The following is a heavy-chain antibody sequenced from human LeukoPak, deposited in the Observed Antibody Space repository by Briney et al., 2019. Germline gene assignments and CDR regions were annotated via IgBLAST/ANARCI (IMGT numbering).Heavy chain of an antibody. J-gene: IGHJ2*01. CDR1: GGSISSYY. V-gene: IGHV4-4*09. Sequence: SETLSLTCTVSGGSISSYYWSWIRQPPGKGPEWIGYIYTSGSTNYNPSLKSRVTISVDTSKNQFSLKLSSVTAADTAVYYCARRQVVTAANWYFDLWGRGTLVTVSS. CDR2: IYTSGST. CDR3: ARRQVVTAANWYFDL. D-gene: IGHD2-21*02.